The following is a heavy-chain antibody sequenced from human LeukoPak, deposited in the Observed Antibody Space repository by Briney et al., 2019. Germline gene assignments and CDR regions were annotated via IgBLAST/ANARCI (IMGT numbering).Heavy chain of an antibody. J-gene: IGHJ4*02. Sequence: PEGSLRLSCAASGFTFSNAWMSWVRQAPGKGLEWVGRIKSKTDGGTTDYAAPVKGRFTISRDDSKNTLYLQMNSLKTEDTAVYYCTTGPLYDNYLVYWGQGTLVTVSS. V-gene: IGHV3-15*01. CDR3: TTGPLYDNYLVY. CDR2: IKSKTDGGTT. D-gene: IGHD3-22*01. CDR1: GFTFSNAW.